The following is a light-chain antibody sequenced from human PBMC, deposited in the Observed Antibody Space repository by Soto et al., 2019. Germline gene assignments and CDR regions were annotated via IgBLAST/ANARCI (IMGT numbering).Light chain of an antibody. V-gene: IGLV1-47*01. CDR1: SSNIGSNY. J-gene: IGLJ2*01. Sequence: QSVLTQPPSASGTPGQRVTISCSGSSSNIGSNYVYWYQQFPGSAPKLLIYRNDQRPSGVPDRFSGSKSGTSASLAISGPRSEDEAAYYCAAWDDSLSAVVFGGGTKLTVL. CDR2: RND. CDR3: AAWDDSLSAVV.